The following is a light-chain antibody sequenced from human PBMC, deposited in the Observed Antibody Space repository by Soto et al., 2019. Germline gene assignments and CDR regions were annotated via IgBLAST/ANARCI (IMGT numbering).Light chain of an antibody. CDR1: QSISRY. CDR2: AAS. J-gene: IGKJ4*01. V-gene: IGKV1-39*01. Sequence: DIQMTQSPSSLSASVGDRVTITCRASQSISRYLNWYQQRPGKAPKFLIYAASSLQSGVPSRFSGSGFGTDFTLTNSSLQPEDFATYYCQQIHSTPLTFGGGTKVDIK. CDR3: QQIHSTPLT.